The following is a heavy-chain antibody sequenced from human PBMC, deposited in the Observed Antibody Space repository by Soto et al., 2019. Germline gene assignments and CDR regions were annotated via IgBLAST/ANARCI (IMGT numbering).Heavy chain of an antibody. D-gene: IGHD3-22*01. CDR1: GGSISGYY. Sequence: SETLSLTCTVSGGSISGYYWSWLRQPPGKGLEWIGYMYNIGSTNYNPFLKSRVTMSVDTSKNQFSLKLSSVTAADTAVYYCARRIDNYESSTYYTWWFDPWGQGTLVTVSS. V-gene: IGHV4-59*08. CDR2: MYNIGST. J-gene: IGHJ5*02. CDR3: ARRIDNYESSTYYTWWFDP.